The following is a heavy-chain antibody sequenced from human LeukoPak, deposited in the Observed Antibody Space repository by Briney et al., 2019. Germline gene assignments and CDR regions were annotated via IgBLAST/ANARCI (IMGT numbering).Heavy chain of an antibody. CDR3: ARTGGYNSPFSF. Sequence: SETLSLTCTVSGGSISSYYWNWVRQPPGKGLEWIGYVSYSWSTNYNPSPKSRVTISVDTSKNQFSLKLNSVTAADTAVYYCARTGGYNSPFSFWGQGALVTVSS. J-gene: IGHJ4*02. D-gene: IGHD5-24*01. V-gene: IGHV4-59*01. CDR2: VSYSWST. CDR1: GGSISSYY.